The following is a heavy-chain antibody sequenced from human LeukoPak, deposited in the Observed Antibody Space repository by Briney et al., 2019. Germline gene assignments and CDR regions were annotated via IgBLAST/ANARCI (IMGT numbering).Heavy chain of an antibody. CDR3: ARGGITMIVVATS. D-gene: IGHD3-22*01. CDR1: GYTFTGYY. V-gene: IGHV1-2*02. CDR2: INPNSGGT. J-gene: IGHJ5*02. Sequence: ASVKVSCKASGYTFTGYYMHWVRQAPGQGLEWTGWINPNSGGTNYAQKFQGRVTMTRDTSISTAYMELSRLRSDDTAVYYCARGGITMIVVATSWGQGTLVTVSS.